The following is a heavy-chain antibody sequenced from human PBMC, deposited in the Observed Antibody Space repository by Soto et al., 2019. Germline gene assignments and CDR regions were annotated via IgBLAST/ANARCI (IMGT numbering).Heavy chain of an antibody. D-gene: IGHD6-13*01. CDR1: GGTFSSYA. Sequence: SVKVSCKASGGTFSSYAISGVRQAPGQGLEWMGGIIPIFGTANYAQKFQGRVTITADESTSTAYMELSSLRSEDTAVYYCARGRGAAAAGTYNWFDPWGQGTLVTVSS. V-gene: IGHV1-69*13. CDR3: ARGRGAAAAGTYNWFDP. CDR2: IIPIFGTA. J-gene: IGHJ5*02.